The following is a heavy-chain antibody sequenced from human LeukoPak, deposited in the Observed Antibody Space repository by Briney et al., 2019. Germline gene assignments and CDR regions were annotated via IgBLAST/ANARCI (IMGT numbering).Heavy chain of an antibody. Sequence: GGSLRLSCAASGFTFSSYSMNWVRQAPGKGLEWVSYISSSSSTIYYAGSVKGRFTISRDNAKNSLYLQMNSLRAEDTAVYYCARDRQQLVDYWGQGTLVTVSS. CDR3: ARDRQQLVDY. CDR2: ISSSSSTI. V-gene: IGHV3-48*01. D-gene: IGHD6-13*01. CDR1: GFTFSSYS. J-gene: IGHJ4*02.